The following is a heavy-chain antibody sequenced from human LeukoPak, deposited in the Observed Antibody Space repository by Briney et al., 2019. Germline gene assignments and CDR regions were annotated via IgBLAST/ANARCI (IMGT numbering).Heavy chain of an antibody. CDR1: GDSISSSSYY. J-gene: IGHJ4*02. CDR3: ERVGGMTTVIKGDY. Sequence: SETLSLTCFVSGDSISSSSYYWGWIRQPPGKGLEWIGSMYYSGNTYHNPSLKSRVTISVDTSKNQFPLKLSSVSGADAGVYLCERVGGMTTVIKGDYWGQGTLVSVSS. V-gene: IGHV4-39*06. D-gene: IGHD4-17*01. CDR2: MYYSGNT.